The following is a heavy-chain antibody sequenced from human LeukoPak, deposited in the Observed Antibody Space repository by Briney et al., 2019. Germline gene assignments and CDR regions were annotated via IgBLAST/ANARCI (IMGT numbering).Heavy chain of an antibody. CDR2: IRYDGSDK. D-gene: IGHD3-10*01. J-gene: IGHJ3*02. Sequence: PGGSLRLSCAASGFTFGDFGMEWVRQAPGKGLEWLAFIRYDGSDKKYADSVKGRFTISRDNSKNSLYLQMNSLRPDDTAMYYCTKFGATHFFDIWGQGTMVTVSS. V-gene: IGHV3-30*02. CDR1: GFTFGDFG. CDR3: TKFGATHFFDI.